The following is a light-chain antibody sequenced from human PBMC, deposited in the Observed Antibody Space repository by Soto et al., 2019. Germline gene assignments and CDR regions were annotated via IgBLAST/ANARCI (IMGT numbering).Light chain of an antibody. V-gene: IGLV1-40*01. J-gene: IGLJ3*02. CDR1: SSNIGAGSN. CDR2: ANA. CDR3: QSYDSSLSGGV. Sequence: QSALTQPPSVSGAPGQRVAISCTGSSSNIGAGSNVHWYQQLPGTAPKLLIYANALRPSGVPDRFSGSKSGTSASLAITGLQAEDEADYYCQSYDSSLSGGVFGGGTQLTVL.